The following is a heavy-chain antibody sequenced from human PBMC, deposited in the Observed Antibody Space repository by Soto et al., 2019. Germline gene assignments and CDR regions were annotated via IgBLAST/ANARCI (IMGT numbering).Heavy chain of an antibody. V-gene: IGHV1-18*01. CDR1: GYTFTSYG. J-gene: IGHJ6*02. CDR2: ISAYNGNT. Sequence: QVQLVQSGAEVKKPGASVKVSCKASGYTFTSYGISWVRQAPGQGLEWMGWISAYNGNTNYAQKLQGRVTMTTDTSTSTAYMELRSMRSDDTAVYYCARRGLRYSSGWSPSGVDVWGQGTTVTVSS. D-gene: IGHD6-19*01. CDR3: ARRGLRYSSGWSPSGVDV.